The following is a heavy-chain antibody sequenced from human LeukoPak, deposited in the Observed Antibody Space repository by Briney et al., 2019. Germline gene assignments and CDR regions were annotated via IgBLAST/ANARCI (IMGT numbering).Heavy chain of an antibody. CDR3: ARSTAPTLTRDGFDI. CDR1: TFTFSTYS. J-gene: IGHJ3*02. Sequence: SGGSLRLSCAASTFTFSTYSMYWVRQAPGKGLEWVSSISISSAYIYYADSVKGRFTISRDNAKNSLYVQMNSLRAEDTAVYYCARSTAPTLTRDGFDIWGQGTMVTVSS. CDR2: ISISSAYI. D-gene: IGHD1-1*01. V-gene: IGHV3-21*01.